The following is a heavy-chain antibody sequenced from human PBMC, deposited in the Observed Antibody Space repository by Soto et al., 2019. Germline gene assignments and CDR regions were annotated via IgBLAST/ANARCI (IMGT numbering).Heavy chain of an antibody. CDR1: GYTFTSYC. CDR3: ARHRAWNYAVRYYFDY. D-gene: IGHD1-7*01. CDR2: ISAYNGNT. J-gene: IGHJ4*02. Sequence: ASVNVSCKSSGYTFTSYCISWGRRAPGQGLEWMGWISAYNGNTNYAQKLQGRVTMTTDTSTSTAYMELRSLRSDDTAVYYCARHRAWNYAVRYYFDYWGQGTLVTVSS. V-gene: IGHV1-18*04.